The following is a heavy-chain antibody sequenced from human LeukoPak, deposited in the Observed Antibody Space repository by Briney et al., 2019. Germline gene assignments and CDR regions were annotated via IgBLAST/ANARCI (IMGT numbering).Heavy chain of an antibody. J-gene: IGHJ3*01. Sequence: PGGSLRLSCAASGFTFSDYYMSWICQAPGKGLEWVSYIRISNNYTNYADSVKGRFTISRDNSKNTLSLQMNSLRVEDTAMYFCAKDIQLSTWGLGTMVTVPS. CDR1: GFTFSDYY. D-gene: IGHD5-24*01. V-gene: IGHV3-11*03. CDR2: IRISNNYT. CDR3: AKDIQLST.